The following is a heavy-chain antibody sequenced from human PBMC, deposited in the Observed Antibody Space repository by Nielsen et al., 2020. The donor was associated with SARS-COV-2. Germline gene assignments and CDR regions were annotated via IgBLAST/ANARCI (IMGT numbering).Heavy chain of an antibody. CDR3: VGDTGGRWGEL. V-gene: IGHV3-74*01. CDR1: GFTFSSHW. D-gene: IGHD2-15*01. CDR2: INNDGSRT. J-gene: IGHJ4*02. Sequence: GESLKISCVASGFTFSSHWMHWVRQVPGKGLLWLSRINNDGSRTSYADSVKGRFTISRDNAKNTLWLEMNSLRVDDTAVYYCVGDTGGRWGELWGQGTLVTVSS.